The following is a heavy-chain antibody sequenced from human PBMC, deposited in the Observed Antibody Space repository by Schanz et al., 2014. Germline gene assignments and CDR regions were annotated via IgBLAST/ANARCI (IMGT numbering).Heavy chain of an antibody. V-gene: IGHV3-33*01. Sequence: QAQLVESGGGVVQPGRSLRLSCAASGFNFGSHGMHWVRQAQGKGLEWVAVISYDGSFKNYADSVRGRITMSRDNSKNTMYLQINNLRADDTAVYFCVSQTGRPNYWGEGTLVTVSS. CDR3: VSQTGRPNY. CDR2: ISYDGSFK. CDR1: GFNFGSHG. J-gene: IGHJ4*02.